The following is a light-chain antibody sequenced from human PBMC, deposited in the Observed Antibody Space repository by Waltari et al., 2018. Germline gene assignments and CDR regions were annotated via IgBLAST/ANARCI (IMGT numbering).Light chain of an antibody. CDR1: QSVSNSD. CDR3: QQYGSSPHWT. J-gene: IGKJ1*01. Sequence: EIVLTQSPGTLSLSPGERATLSCRASQSVSNSDLAWYQQKPGQAPRLLIYGASSRATGIPDRFSGSGSGTDFTLTISRLEPEDFAVYYCQQYGSSPHWTFGQGTKVEIK. V-gene: IGKV3-20*01. CDR2: GAS.